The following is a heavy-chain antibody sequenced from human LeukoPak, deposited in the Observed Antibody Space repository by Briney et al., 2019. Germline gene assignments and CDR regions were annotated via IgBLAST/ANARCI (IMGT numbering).Heavy chain of an antibody. CDR3: ASELERVGAFDY. V-gene: IGHV1-46*01. J-gene: IGHJ4*02. CDR2: INPSGGST. D-gene: IGHD1-26*01. CDR1: GYTFTSYY. Sequence: ASVKVSCKASGYTFTSYYMHWVRQAPGQGLEWMGIINPSGGSTSYAQKFQGRVTMTRDTSTSTVYMELSSLRSEDTAVYYCASELERVGAFDYWGQGTLVTVSS.